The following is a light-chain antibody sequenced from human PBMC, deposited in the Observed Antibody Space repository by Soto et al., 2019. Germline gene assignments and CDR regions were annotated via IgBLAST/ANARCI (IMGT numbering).Light chain of an antibody. CDR3: QKYNSAPWT. V-gene: IGKV1-27*01. CDR2: AGS. J-gene: IGKJ1*01. CDR1: QVIDNY. Sequence: DLPMTQSPSSLSESVGDRVTITCRASQVIDNYLAWYQQQPGKVPRLLIYAGSILETGVPSRFTGSGSGTDFTRTITSLEPEDVATYFCQKYNSAPWTFGQGTKVEIK.